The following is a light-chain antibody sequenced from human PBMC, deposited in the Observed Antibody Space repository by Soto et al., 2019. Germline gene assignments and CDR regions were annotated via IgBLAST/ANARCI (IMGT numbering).Light chain of an antibody. CDR2: AAS. CDR1: QNINNW. J-gene: IGKJ4*01. V-gene: IGKV1-12*01. CDR3: QQANIFPLS. Sequence: DIQMTQSPSTLSASVGDRVTITCRASQNINNWLGWYQQKPGKAPKLLIYAASSLQSGVPSRFSGSGSGTDFTLTISSLQPEDFAIYYCQQANIFPLSFGGGTKVDIK.